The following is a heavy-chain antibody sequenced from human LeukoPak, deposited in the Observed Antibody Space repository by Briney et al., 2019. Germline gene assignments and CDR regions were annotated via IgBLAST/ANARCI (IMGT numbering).Heavy chain of an antibody. Sequence: SETLSLTCAVYGGSFSGYYWSWIRQPPGKGLEWIGEINHSGSTNYNPSLKSRVTISVDTSKNQFSLKLSSVTAADTAVYYCAIGYYSGTFDYWGQGTLVTVSS. V-gene: IGHV4-34*01. D-gene: IGHD1-26*01. J-gene: IGHJ4*02. CDR2: INHSGST. CDR3: AIGYYSGTFDY. CDR1: GGSFSGYY.